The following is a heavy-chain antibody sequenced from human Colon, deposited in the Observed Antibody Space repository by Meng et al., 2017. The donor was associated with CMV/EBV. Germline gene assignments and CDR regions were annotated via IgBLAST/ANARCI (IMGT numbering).Heavy chain of an antibody. V-gene: IGHV3-73*01. CDR1: GLTFSDSS. CDR3: TTTSGSDPGS. J-gene: IGHJ5*02. D-gene: IGHD1-1*01. Sequence: ESLKISCAASGLTFSDSSINWVRQSSGKGLEWVGRIKSKSHSYATTYVASVKGRFTISRDDSKNTAYLQLSGLKIDDTAVYYCTTTSGSDPGSWGRGTLVTVSS. CDR2: IKSKSHSYAT.